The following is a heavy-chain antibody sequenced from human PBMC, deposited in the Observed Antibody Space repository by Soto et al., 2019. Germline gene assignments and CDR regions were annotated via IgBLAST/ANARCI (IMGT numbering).Heavy chain of an antibody. CDR3: ARGIATRPVFAFDV. V-gene: IGHV2-5*01. J-gene: IGHJ3*01. Sequence: SGPTLVNPTQTLTLTCSFSGFSLTTSGVGVGWIRQPPGKALEWLAHIYWSGDEHYRPSLKSRLSIMKAASKNQVVLTMTNMDPVDTATYYCARGIATRPVFAFDVWGQGTIVTVSS. CDR1: GFSLTTSGVG. D-gene: IGHD6-6*01. CDR2: IYWSGDE.